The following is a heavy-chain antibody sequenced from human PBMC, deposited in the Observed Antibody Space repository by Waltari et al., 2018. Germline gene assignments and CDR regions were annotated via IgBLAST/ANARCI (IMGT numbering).Heavy chain of an antibody. CDR1: GSTFSAHL. CDR3: TRGYSHTSVYAFDI. CDR2: ISNKGNRYIT. V-gene: IGHV3-72*01. D-gene: IGHD5-18*01. Sequence: VLLVESGGGSVQPGGSLRLSCAAPGSTFSAHLMDWVRQAPGKGLEWVGRISNKGNRYITEYAASVTGRFTISRDDSKNSLFLQMNSLKTEDSAVYFCTRGYSHTSVYAFDIWGQGTMVSVSS. J-gene: IGHJ3*02.